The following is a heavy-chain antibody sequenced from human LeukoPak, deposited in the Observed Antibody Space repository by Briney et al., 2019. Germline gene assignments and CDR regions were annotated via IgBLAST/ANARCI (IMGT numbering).Heavy chain of an antibody. CDR3: ARGPYGSGSFLDY. CDR1: GGSISSYY. Sequence: SETLSLXCTVSGGSISSYYWSWIRQPPGKGLEWIGYIYYSGSTNYNPSLKSRATISVDTSKNQFSLKLSSVTAADTAVYYCARGPYGSGSFLDYWGQGTLVTVSS. CDR2: IYYSGST. J-gene: IGHJ4*02. V-gene: IGHV4-59*01. D-gene: IGHD3-10*01.